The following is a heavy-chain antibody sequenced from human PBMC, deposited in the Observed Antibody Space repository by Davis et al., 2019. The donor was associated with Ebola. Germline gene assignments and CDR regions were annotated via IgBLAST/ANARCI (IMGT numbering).Heavy chain of an antibody. J-gene: IGHJ6*02. CDR3: ARGGGFGGYGMDV. V-gene: IGHV4-34*01. CDR2: INYSGST. D-gene: IGHD3-10*01. CDR1: GGSFSGYY. Sequence: MPSETLSLTCAVYGGSFSGYYWTWIRQPPGKGLEWIGEINYSGSTNYNPSLKSRVTISVDTSKNQFSLKLSSVTAADTDVYYCARGGGFGGYGMDVWGQGTTVTVSS.